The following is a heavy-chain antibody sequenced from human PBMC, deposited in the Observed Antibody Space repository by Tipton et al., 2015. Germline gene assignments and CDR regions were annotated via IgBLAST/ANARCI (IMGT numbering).Heavy chain of an antibody. D-gene: IGHD2-15*01. Sequence: TLSLTCAVSGGSISSNDWWSWVRQSPGKGLEWIGEIYPRGNTIYNPSLESRVSISIDESNNQFSLKLSSVTAADTAVYYCARGWCSGGSCCTFDYWGQGTLVTVSS. CDR2: IYPRGNT. CDR1: GGSISSNDW. J-gene: IGHJ4*02. V-gene: IGHV4-4*02. CDR3: ARGWCSGGSCCTFDY.